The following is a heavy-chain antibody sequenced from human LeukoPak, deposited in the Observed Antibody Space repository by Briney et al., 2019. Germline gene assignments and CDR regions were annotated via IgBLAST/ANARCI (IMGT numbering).Heavy chain of an antibody. J-gene: IGHJ4*02. CDR2: ISAYNGNT. D-gene: IGHD6-6*01. Sequence: ASVKVSCKASGYTFTSYGISWVRQAPGQGLEWIGWISAYNGNTNYAQKLQGRVTMTTDTSTSTAYMELRSLRSDDTAVYYCAREYITSSGLSYYFDYWGQGTLVTVSS. CDR1: GYTFTSYG. CDR3: AREYITSSGLSYYFDY. V-gene: IGHV1-18*01.